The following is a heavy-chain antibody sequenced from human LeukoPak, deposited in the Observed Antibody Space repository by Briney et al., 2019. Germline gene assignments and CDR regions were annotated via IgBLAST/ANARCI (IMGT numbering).Heavy chain of an antibody. CDR3: AKDLMRDWETGGFFDY. D-gene: IGHD3/OR15-3a*01. Sequence: GGSLRLSCAASGFTVRSNYMSWVRQAPGKGLEWVSVIYSTGTTYYADSVKGRFSISRDNSKNTLYLQMNSLRAEDTAVYYCAKDLMRDWETGGFFDYWGQGTLVTVSS. CDR1: GFTVRSNY. V-gene: IGHV3-66*01. J-gene: IGHJ4*02. CDR2: IYSTGTT.